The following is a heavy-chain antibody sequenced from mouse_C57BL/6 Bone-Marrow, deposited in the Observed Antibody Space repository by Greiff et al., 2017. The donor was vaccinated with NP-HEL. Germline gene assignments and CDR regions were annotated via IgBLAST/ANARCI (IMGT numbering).Heavy chain of an antibody. CDR2: IHPNSGST. Sequence: QVQLQQPGAELVKPGASVKLSCKASGYTFTSYWMHWVKQRPGQGLEWIGMIHPNSGSTNYNEKFKSKATLTVDKSSSTAYMRLSSLTSEDSAVYYCAIEDSNYDGAWFAYWGQGTLVTVSA. V-gene: IGHV1-64*01. D-gene: IGHD2-5*01. J-gene: IGHJ3*01. CDR3: AIEDSNYDGAWFAY. CDR1: GYTFTSYW.